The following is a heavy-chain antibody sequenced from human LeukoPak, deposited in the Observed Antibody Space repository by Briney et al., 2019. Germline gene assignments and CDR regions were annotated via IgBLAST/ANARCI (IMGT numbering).Heavy chain of an antibody. CDR3: ARLGDGGNLRYFDY. CDR2: INHSGST. V-gene: IGHV4-34*01. CDR1: GGSFRGYY. J-gene: IGHJ4*02. Sequence: PSETLSLTCALYGGSFRGYYWSWIRQPPGKGLEWIGEINHSGSTNYNPSLKSRVTISLDTSKNQFSLKLSSVTAADTAVYYCARLGDGGNLRYFDYWGQGTLVTVSS. D-gene: IGHD5-24*01.